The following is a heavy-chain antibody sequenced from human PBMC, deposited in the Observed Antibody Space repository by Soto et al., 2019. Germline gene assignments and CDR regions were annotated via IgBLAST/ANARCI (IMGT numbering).Heavy chain of an antibody. V-gene: IGHV4-59*01. Sequence: SETLSLTCTVSGGSINSYYWSWIRQPPGKGLEWIGYIFYSGSTNHNPSLKSRVTMSVDMSKNQFSLELSSVTAADTAVYYCARVFPTYCGGDCSYFDSWGPGALVTVSS. CDR3: ARVFPTYCGGDCSYFDS. CDR1: GGSINSYY. CDR2: IFYSGST. D-gene: IGHD2-21*02. J-gene: IGHJ4*02.